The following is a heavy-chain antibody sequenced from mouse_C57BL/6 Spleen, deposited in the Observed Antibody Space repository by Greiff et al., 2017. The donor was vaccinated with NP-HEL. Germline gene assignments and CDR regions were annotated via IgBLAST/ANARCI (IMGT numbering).Heavy chain of an antibody. D-gene: IGHD1-1*01. Sequence: VQLQQSGAELVMPGASVKLSCKASGYTFTSYWMHWVKQRPGQGLEWIGEIYPSDSYNNYNQKFKGQSTLTVDKSSSTAYMQLSSLTSEDSAVYYCARASTTIVAAWYFDVWGTGTTVTVSS. CDR1: GYTFTSYW. J-gene: IGHJ1*03. CDR3: ARASTTIVAAWYFDV. V-gene: IGHV1-69*01. CDR2: IYPSDSYN.